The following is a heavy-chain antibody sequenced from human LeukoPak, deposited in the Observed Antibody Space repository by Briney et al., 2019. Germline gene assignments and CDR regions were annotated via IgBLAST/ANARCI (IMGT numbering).Heavy chain of an antibody. CDR1: VYTFTGYY. D-gene: IGHD3-22*01. J-gene: IGHJ4*02. Sequence: ASVKVSCKASVYTFTGYYMHWVRQAPGQGLEWMGWINPNSGGTNYAQKFQGRVTMNRNISINTAYMDLTSLTSEDTAVYYCARASSSRITKMGVVFTSYYFDYWGQGALVTVSS. CDR3: ARASSSRITKMGVVFTSYYFDY. V-gene: IGHV1-2*02. CDR2: INPNSGGT.